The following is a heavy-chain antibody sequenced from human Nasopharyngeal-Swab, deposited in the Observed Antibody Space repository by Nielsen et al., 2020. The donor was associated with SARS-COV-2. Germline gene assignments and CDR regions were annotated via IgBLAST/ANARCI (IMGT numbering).Heavy chain of an antibody. CDR3: ARSHCSGGSCYVTGYYYGMDV. V-gene: IGHV1-69*04. CDR1: GGTFSSYA. D-gene: IGHD2-15*01. Sequence: SVKVSCKASGGTFSSYAISWVRQAPGQGLEWVGRIIPILGIANYAQKFQGRVTITADKSTSTAYMELSSLRSEDTAVYYCARSHCSGGSCYVTGYYYGMDVWGQGTTVTVSS. J-gene: IGHJ6*02. CDR2: IIPILGIA.